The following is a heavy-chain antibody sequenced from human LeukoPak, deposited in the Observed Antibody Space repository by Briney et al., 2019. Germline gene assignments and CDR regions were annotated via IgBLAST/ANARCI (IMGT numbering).Heavy chain of an antibody. J-gene: IGHJ4*02. CDR1: GFTFSSYA. V-gene: IGHV3-30*01. CDR3: AKATLAAAGTAQNFDY. CDR2: ISYDGSNK. Sequence: PGGSLRLSCAASGFTFSSYAMHWVRQAPGKGLEWVAVISYDGSNKYYADSVKGRFTISRDNAKNSLYLQMNSLRAEDTALYYCAKATLAAAGTAQNFDYWGQGTLVTVSS. D-gene: IGHD6-13*01.